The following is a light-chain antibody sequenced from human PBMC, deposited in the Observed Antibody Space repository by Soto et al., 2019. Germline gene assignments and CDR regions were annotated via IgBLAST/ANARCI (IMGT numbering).Light chain of an antibody. J-gene: IGKJ2*01. CDR1: QSVSSN. CDR2: GAS. V-gene: IGKV3-15*01. CDR3: QQYNTWPTRN. Sequence: EIVMTQSPATLSVSPGERATLSCRASQSVSSNLAWYQQKPGQAPRLLIYGASTRATGIPARFSGSGSGTECTLTYSSLQSEDFAVYYCQQYNTWPTRNFGQGTKREIK.